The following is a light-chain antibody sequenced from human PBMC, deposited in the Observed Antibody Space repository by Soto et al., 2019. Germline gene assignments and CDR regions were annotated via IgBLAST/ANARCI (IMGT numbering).Light chain of an antibody. Sequence: QSVLTQPPSVSAAPGQKVTISCSGSSSNIGNNYVSWYQQLPETAPKLLIYDNNKRPSGIPDRFSGSKSGTSATLGITGLQTGDEADYYCGTWDSSLXAVVFGGGTK. CDR3: GTWDSSLXAVV. CDR1: SSNIGNNY. J-gene: IGLJ2*01. V-gene: IGLV1-51*01. CDR2: DNN.